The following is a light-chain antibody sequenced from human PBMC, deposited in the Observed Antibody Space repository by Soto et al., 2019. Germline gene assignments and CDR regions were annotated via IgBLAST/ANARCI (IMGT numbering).Light chain of an antibody. Sequence: DVQMTQSPSSLSASIGDTVTITCRASQGISNYLAWFQQKPGKAPQSLVFAASNLQVGVPSRFSDSGSGTDFTLTIRSLKPEDFATYYCQHYKIFPLTFGGVIKVEIK. J-gene: IGKJ4*01. CDR3: QHYKIFPLT. CDR2: AAS. V-gene: IGKV1-16*01. CDR1: QGISNY.